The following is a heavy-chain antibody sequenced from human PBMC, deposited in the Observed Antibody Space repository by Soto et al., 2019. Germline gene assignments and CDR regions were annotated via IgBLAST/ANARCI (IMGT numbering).Heavy chain of an antibody. CDR2: ISSSGSTI. Sequence: PGGSLRLSCAASGFTFSDYYMSWIRQAPGKGLEWVSYISSSGSTIYYADSVKGRFTISRDNAKNSLYLQMNSLRAEDTAVYYCAREPSDIVVVPAVTDAFDIWGQGTMVTVS. CDR3: AREPSDIVVVPAVTDAFDI. CDR1: GFTFSDYY. D-gene: IGHD2-2*01. J-gene: IGHJ3*02. V-gene: IGHV3-11*01.